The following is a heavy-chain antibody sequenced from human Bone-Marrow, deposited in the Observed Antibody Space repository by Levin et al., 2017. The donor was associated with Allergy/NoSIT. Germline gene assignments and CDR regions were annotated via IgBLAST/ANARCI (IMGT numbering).Heavy chain of an antibody. Sequence: GESLKISCVGSGFTFTKDWIAWVRQMPGKGLEWMGIIYPGDSDTRYNPSFQGQLIISADKSINAAYLQWSSLKASDTAMYYCARQQEQVDGFDIWGQGTMVTVSS. V-gene: IGHV5-51*01. CDR1: GFTFTKDW. CDR2: IYPGDSDT. CDR3: ARQQEQVDGFDI. J-gene: IGHJ3*02. D-gene: IGHD1/OR15-1a*01.